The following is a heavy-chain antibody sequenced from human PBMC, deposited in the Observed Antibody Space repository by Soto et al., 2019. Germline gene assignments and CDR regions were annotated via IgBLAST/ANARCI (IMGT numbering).Heavy chain of an antibody. CDR3: ARGWDYDFWSGPLDY. CDR2: IYYSGST. Sequence: SETLSLTCTVSGGSISSSSYYWGWIRQPPGKGLEWIGSIYYSGSTYYNPSLKSRVTISVDTSKNQFSLKLSSVTAADTAVYYCARGWDYDFWSGPLDYWGQGTLVTVSS. V-gene: IGHV4-39*01. J-gene: IGHJ4*02. CDR1: GGSISSSSYY. D-gene: IGHD3-3*01.